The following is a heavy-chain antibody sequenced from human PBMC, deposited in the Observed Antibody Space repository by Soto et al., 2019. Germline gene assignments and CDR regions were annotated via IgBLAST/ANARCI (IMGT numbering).Heavy chain of an antibody. CDR3: ASPPHYYDSSGYQDY. CDR1: GGSFSGYY. V-gene: IGHV4-34*01. D-gene: IGHD3-22*01. J-gene: IGHJ4*02. Sequence: SETLSLTCAVYGGSFSGYYWSWIRQPPGKGLEWIGEINHSGSTNYNPSLKSRVTISVDTSKNQFSLKLSSVTAADTAVYYCASPPHYYDSSGYQDYWGQGTLVTVS. CDR2: INHSGST.